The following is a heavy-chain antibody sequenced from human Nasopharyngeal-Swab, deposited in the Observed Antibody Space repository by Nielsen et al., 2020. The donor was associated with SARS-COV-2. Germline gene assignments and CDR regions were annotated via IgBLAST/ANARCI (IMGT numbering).Heavy chain of an antibody. D-gene: IGHD2-2*01. V-gene: IGHV1-3*01. Sequence: WVRQAPGQRLEWMGWINAGNGNTKYSQKFQGRVTITRDTSASTAYMELSSLRSEDTAVYYCAREGCSSTSCYAGWFDPWGQGTLVTSPQ. J-gene: IGHJ5*02. CDR3: AREGCSSTSCYAGWFDP. CDR2: INAGNGNT.